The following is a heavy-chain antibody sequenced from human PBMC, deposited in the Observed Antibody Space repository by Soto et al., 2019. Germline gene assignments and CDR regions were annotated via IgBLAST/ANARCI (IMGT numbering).Heavy chain of an antibody. CDR2: IWYDGSNK. J-gene: IGHJ4*02. CDR1: GFTFSSYG. Sequence: QVQLVESGGVLVQPGRSLKLSCAASGFTFSSYGMHWVRQAPGKGLEWVAVIWYDGSNKYYADSVKGRFTISRDNSKNTLYLQMNSLRAEDTAVYYCARDYDRSGYPRYYFDYWGQGTLVTVSS. V-gene: IGHV3-33*01. CDR3: ARDYDRSGYPRYYFDY. D-gene: IGHD3-22*01.